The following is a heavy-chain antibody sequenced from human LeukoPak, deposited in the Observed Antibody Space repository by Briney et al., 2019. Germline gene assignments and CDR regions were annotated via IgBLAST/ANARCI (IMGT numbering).Heavy chain of an antibody. CDR1: GFTFSSYA. V-gene: IGHV3-30-3*01. D-gene: IGHD3-3*01. Sequence: PGRSLKLSCAASGFTFSSYALHWVRQAPGKGLEWVTCISYDGNNKYYTDSVKGRFTITRDNAKNSLYLQMNSLRAEDTAVYYCGSRRTAMFGMIKGPIDYWGQGTLVTVSS. CDR2: ISYDGNNK. J-gene: IGHJ4*02. CDR3: GSRRTAMFGMIKGPIDY.